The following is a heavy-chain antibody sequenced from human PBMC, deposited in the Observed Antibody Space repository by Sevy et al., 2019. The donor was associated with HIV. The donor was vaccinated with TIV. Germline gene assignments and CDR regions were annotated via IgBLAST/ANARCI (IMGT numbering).Heavy chain of an antibody. Sequence: GGSLRLSCVGSGFTFRNFGVHWLRQAPGKGLEWLSVVSYDGSSKYYVDSVKGRFIVSRHNSKNTLYLQMNSLRTEDTAVYYCARGGSGDYYYYGVDVWGQGTTVTVSS. CDR1: GFTFRNFG. V-gene: IGHV3-30*03. CDR2: VSYDGSSK. D-gene: IGHD3-10*01. J-gene: IGHJ6*02. CDR3: ARGGSGDYYYYGVDV.